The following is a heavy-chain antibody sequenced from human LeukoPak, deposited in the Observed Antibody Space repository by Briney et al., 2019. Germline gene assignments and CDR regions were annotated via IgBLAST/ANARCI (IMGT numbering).Heavy chain of an antibody. CDR2: IIGGAGST. Sequence: GGTLRLSCAASGFSFSSHGMSWVRQAPGKGLEWVSGIIGGAGSTYYADSVKGRFTISGDNSKNTLFLQMNSLKTEDTAVYYCTRGQGYFFIWGQGTLVTVSS. D-gene: IGHD2/OR15-2a*01. CDR3: TRGQGYFFI. CDR1: GFSFSSHG. J-gene: IGHJ4*02. V-gene: IGHV3-23*01.